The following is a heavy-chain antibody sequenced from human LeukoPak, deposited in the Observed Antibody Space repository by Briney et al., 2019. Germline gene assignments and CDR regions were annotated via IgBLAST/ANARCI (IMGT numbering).Heavy chain of an antibody. CDR1: GGSFSGYY. D-gene: IGHD5-18*01. CDR2: INHSGST. CDR3: ARDLDTAILV. Sequence: SETLSLTCAVYGGSFSGYYWSWIRQPPGKGLEWIGEINHSGSTNYNPSLKSRVTISVDTSKNQFSLKLSSVTAADTAVYYCARDLDTAILVWGQGTLVTVSS. J-gene: IGHJ4*02. V-gene: IGHV4-34*01.